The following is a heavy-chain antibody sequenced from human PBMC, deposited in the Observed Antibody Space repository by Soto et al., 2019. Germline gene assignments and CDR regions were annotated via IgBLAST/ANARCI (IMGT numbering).Heavy chain of an antibody. CDR1: GYPVTAYY. D-gene: IGHD3-3*01. J-gene: IGHJ3*02. V-gene: IGHV1-2*02. CDR2: INPATGAA. CDR3: ARGGGVGVAGSAAFDM. Sequence: QLHLVQSGAVVKKPGASVTVSCSASGYPVTAYYMHWVRQAPGRGLEWMGGINPATGAAKYTQTSQGRVTMTRDTPTSTVFMELSGLTSEDTAVFYGARGGGVGVAGSAAFDMWGQGTLVTVSS.